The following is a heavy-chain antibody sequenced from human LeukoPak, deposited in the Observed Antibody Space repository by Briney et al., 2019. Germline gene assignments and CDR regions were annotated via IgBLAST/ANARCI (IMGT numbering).Heavy chain of an antibody. D-gene: IGHD4-17*01. V-gene: IGHV3-15*01. CDR3: TKFDYAAFEY. J-gene: IGHJ4*02. CDR2: VKSKTNGGTI. Sequence: PGGSLRLSCAASGFTFSNAWMSWVRQAPGKGLEWAGRVKSKTNGGTIDYAAPVKGRFTISRDDSKNTLYLQMNSLKTEDTAVYYCTKFDYAAFEYWGQGALVTVSS. CDR1: GFTFSNAW.